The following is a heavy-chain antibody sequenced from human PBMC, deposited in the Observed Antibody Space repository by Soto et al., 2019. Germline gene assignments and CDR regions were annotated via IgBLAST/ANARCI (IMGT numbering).Heavy chain of an antibody. Sequence: GGSLRLSCARSGFIVSSYYMSWVRQAPGKGLEWISVIYSGGSTYYADSVKGRFTISRDNSENTLYLQLNSLRAEDTAVYYCAGAGGNGWFADAFDGWGRQRMVT. D-gene: IGHD6-19*01. CDR2: IYSGGST. CDR3: AGAGGNGWFADAFDG. J-gene: IGHJ3*01. V-gene: IGHV3-53*01. CDR1: GFIVSSYY.